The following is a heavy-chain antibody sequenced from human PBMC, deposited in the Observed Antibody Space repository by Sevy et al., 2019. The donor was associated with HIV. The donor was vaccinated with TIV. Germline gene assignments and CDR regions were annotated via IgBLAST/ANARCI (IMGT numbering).Heavy chain of an antibody. D-gene: IGHD5-12*01. CDR1: GYSFTHYW. V-gene: IGHV5-51*01. CDR2: IYPGDPAP. J-gene: IGHJ6*02. CDR3: ARLNGFEPYSYYALDV. Sequence: GESLKISCEGSGYSFTHYWIAWVRQIPGKGLEWMGIIYPGDPAPTYSPSFQGRVTISADKSINIAYLQWSRLRASDTDIYYCARLNGFEPYSYYALDVWGQGTTVTVSS.